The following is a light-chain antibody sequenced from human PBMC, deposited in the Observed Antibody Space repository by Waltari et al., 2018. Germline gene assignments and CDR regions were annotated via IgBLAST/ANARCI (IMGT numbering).Light chain of an antibody. J-gene: IGKJ3*01. Sequence: DIVMTQSPDSLAVSLGERATINFKSSQTVLYSSNNKTYLAWYQQKPGQPPKLLIYWASTRESGVPDRFSGSGSGTDFTLTISSLQAEDVAVYYCQQYYSIPPTFGPGTKVDIK. V-gene: IGKV4-1*01. CDR1: QTVLYSSNNKTY. CDR2: WAS. CDR3: QQYYSIPPT.